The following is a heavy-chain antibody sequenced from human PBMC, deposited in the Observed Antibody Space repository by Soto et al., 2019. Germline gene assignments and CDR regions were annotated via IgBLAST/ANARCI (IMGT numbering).Heavy chain of an antibody. V-gene: IGHV1-18*04. J-gene: IGHJ5*02. D-gene: IGHD6-6*01. Sequence: ASVKVSCKAAGYTFTSYGITWVRQAPGQDLEWMGWISAYNGDTNYAQRLQGRVTMTTDTSTSTVYMELKSLKSDDTAVYYCARDQEYSTSGLYWFDLWGQGTLVTVSS. CDR3: ARDQEYSTSGLYWFDL. CDR2: ISAYNGDT. CDR1: GYTFTSYG.